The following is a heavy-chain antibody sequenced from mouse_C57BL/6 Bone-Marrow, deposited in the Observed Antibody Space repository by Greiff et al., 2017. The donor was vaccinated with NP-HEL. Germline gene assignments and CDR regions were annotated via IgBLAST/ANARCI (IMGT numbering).Heavy chain of an antibody. J-gene: IGHJ3*01. Sequence: VQLQQSGPVLVKPGASVKMSCKASGYTFTDYYMNWVKQSHGKSLEWIGVINPYNGGTSYNQKFQGKATLTVDKSSSTAYMELNSLTSEDAAVYYCAKRPVWFAYWGQGTLVTVSA. CDR1: GYTFTDYY. V-gene: IGHV1-19*01. CDR2: INPYNGGT. CDR3: AKRPVWFAY.